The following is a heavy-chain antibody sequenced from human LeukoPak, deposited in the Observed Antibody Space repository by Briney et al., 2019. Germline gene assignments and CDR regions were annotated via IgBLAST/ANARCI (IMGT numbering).Heavy chain of an antibody. CDR2: ISGSGSNT. V-gene: IGHV3-23*01. CDR1: GFTFSRYA. J-gene: IGHJ4*02. CDR3: ATEKGDSPDY. Sequence: PGGSLRLSCAASGFTFSRYAMSWVRQAPGKGLEWVSAISGSGSNTYYAGSVKGRFTISRDNSKNTLYLQMNSLRAEDTAVYYCATEKGDSPDYWGQGTLVTVSS. D-gene: IGHD2-21*01.